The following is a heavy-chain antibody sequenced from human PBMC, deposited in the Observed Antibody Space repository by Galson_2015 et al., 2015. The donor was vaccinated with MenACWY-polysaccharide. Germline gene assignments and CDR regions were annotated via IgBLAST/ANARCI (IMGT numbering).Heavy chain of an antibody. CDR2: ISGSGAST. V-gene: IGHV3-23*01. D-gene: IGHD6-25*01. Sequence: SLRLSCAASGFTFNSYTMSWVRQAPGKGLEWVSAISGSGASTYYADSVKGRFTISRDNSKSTLYLQMNSLGAEDTAVYYCANPGLSTGRSSDVDCWGQGTLVTVSS. CDR1: GFTFNSYT. J-gene: IGHJ4*02. CDR3: ANPGLSTGRSSDVDC.